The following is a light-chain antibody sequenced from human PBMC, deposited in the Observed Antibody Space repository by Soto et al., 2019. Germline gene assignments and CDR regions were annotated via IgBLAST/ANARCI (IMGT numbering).Light chain of an antibody. V-gene: IGLV2-14*01. CDR1: SSDVGGYNY. CDR3: SSYTSSGTPPYV. J-gene: IGLJ1*01. Sequence: QSVLTQPASVSGSPGQSITISCTGTSSDVGGYNYVSWYQQHPGKAPKLMIYDVSNRPSGVSNRFSGSKSGNTASLTISGLQAEDEADYYCSSYTSSGTPPYVFGTGTKLTVL. CDR2: DVS.